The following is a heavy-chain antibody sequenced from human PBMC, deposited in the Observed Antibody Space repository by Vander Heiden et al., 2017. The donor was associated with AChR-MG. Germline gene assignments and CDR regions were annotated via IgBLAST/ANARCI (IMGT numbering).Heavy chain of an antibody. Sequence: QVQLQESGPGLVKPSETLSLPCTVSGGSFSSYYWSGYRQPCGKGLEWIGRIYTSGSTNYNPSLKSRVTMSVDTSKNQFSLKLSSVTAADTAVYYCARDLGYSSSKGYYYYGMDVWGQGTTVTVSS. J-gene: IGHJ6*02. CDR3: ARDLGYSSSKGYYYYGMDV. V-gene: IGHV4-4*07. CDR1: GGSFSSYY. D-gene: IGHD6-6*01. CDR2: IYTSGST.